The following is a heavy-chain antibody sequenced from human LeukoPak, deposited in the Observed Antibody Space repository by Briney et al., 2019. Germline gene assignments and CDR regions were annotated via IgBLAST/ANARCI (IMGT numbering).Heavy chain of an antibody. V-gene: IGHV1-18*03. CDR1: GYTFTSYG. CDR3: ASNTGSDSSGYAY. Sequence: ASVKVSCKASGYTFTSYGITWVRQAPGQGLEWMGWISVYNGDTNYAQKLQGRVTMTTETSTSTAYMELRSLRSNDMAVYYCASNTGSDSSGYAYWGQGTLVTVSS. J-gene: IGHJ4*02. D-gene: IGHD3-22*01. CDR2: ISVYNGDT.